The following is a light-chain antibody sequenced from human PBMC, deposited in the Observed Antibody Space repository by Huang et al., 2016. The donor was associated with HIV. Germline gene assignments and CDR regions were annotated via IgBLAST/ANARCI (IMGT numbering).Light chain of an antibody. J-gene: IGKJ1*01. Sequence: EIVMTQSPATLSVSPGERATLSCRASRSVSSNLAWYQQKPGQAPRLLIYGTSTRATGRPARFSCSGSGTEFTLTISSLQSEDFAVYYCQQYNNWPPGTFGQGTKVEIK. CDR2: GTS. CDR3: QQYNNWPPGT. V-gene: IGKV3-15*01. CDR1: RSVSSN.